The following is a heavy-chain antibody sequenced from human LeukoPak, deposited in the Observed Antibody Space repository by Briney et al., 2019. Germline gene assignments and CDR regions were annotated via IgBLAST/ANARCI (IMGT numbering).Heavy chain of an antibody. CDR3: ARDRGASGSYSPYYFEY. CDR1: GYTFTSYY. V-gene: IGHV1-46*01. CDR2: INPSGGST. J-gene: IGHJ4*02. D-gene: IGHD1-26*01. Sequence: ASVKVSCKASGYTFTSYYLHWVRQAPGQGLEGMGIINPSGGSTTYAQKFQGRVTMTRDMSTSTVNMELSSLRSEDTAVYYCARDRGASGSYSPYYFEYWGQGTLVTVSS.